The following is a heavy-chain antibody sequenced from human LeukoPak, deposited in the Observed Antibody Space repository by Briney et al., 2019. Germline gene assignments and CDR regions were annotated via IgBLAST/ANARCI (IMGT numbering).Heavy chain of an antibody. CDR3: ARISYYYDSSGHPGYFDY. V-gene: IGHV4-38-2*01. CDR2: IYHSGNT. CDR1: GYSISSGYY. D-gene: IGHD3-22*01. Sequence: RPSETLSLTCVVFGYSISSGYYWGWIRQPPGKGLEWIGSIYHSGNTYYNPSLKSRVSVSVDTSKNQFSLRLTSVTAADTAVYYCARISYYYDSSGHPGYFDYWGQGTLVTVSS. J-gene: IGHJ4*02.